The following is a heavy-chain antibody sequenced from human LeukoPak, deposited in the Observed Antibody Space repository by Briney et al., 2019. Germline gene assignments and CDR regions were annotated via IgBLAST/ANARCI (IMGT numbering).Heavy chain of an antibody. CDR2: IYHSGST. CDR3: ARLWPGRRFLRGKNAFDI. J-gene: IGHJ3*02. Sequence: PSETLSLTCAVYGGSFSGYYWSWIRQPPGKGLEWIGEIYHSGSTNYNPSLKSRVTISVDKSKNQFSLKLSSVTAADTAVYYCARLWPGRRFLRGKNAFDIWGQGTMVTVSS. CDR1: GGSFSGYY. V-gene: IGHV4-34*01. D-gene: IGHD3-10*01.